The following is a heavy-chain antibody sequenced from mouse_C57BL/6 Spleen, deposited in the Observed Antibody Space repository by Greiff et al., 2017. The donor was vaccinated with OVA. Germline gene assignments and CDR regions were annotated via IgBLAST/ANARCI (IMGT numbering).Heavy chain of an antibody. D-gene: IGHD2-3*01. CDR3: TRALYDYVDY. CDR2: ISSGGDYI. V-gene: IGHV5-9-1*02. Sequence: EVMLVESGAGLVKPGGSLKLSCAASGFTFSSYAMSWVRQTPEKRLEWVAYISSGGDYIYYADTVKGRFTISRDNARNTLYLQMSSLKSEDTAMYYCTRALYDYVDYWGQGTTLTVSS. J-gene: IGHJ2*01. CDR1: GFTFSSYA.